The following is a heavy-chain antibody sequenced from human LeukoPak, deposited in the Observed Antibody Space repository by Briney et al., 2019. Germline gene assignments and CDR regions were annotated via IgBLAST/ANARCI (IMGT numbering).Heavy chain of an antibody. CDR3: ARESSSSSDY. V-gene: IGHV4-39*07. CDR1: GGSISSSSHH. D-gene: IGHD6-6*01. Sequence: SETLSLTCTVSGGSISSSSHHWGWVRQPPGKGLEWIGSIYYSGTTYYKPSLKSRVTISVDTSKNQFSLKLSSVTAADPAVYYCARESSSSSDYWGQGTLVTVSS. J-gene: IGHJ4*02. CDR2: IYYSGTT.